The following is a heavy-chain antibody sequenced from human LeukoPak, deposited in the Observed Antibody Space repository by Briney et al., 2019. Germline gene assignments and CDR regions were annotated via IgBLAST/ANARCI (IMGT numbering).Heavy chain of an antibody. D-gene: IGHD3-22*01. CDR2: IYYSGST. Sequence: PSETLSLTCTVSGGSISSYYWSWIRQPPGKGLEWIGYIYYSGSTNYNPSLKSRVTISVDTSKNQFSLKLSSVTAADTAVYYCARVRHTIGYDSSGYYLFDYWGQGTLVTVSS. V-gene: IGHV4-59*01. CDR1: GGSISSYY. CDR3: ARVRHTIGYDSSGYYLFDY. J-gene: IGHJ4*02.